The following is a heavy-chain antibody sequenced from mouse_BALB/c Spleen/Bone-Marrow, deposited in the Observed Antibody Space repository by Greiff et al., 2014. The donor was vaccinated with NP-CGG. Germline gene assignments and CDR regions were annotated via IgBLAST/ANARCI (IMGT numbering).Heavy chain of an antibody. J-gene: IGHJ3*01. Sequence: VQLQQPGAELVKPGASVKLSCTASGFNIKDTYMHWVKQRPEQGLEWIGRIDPANGNTKYDPKFQGKATITADTSSNTAYLQLAGLTSEDPAVYYCVSYYSVSSSFAYWGQGTLVMVSA. CDR1: GFNIKDTY. CDR2: IDPANGNT. V-gene: IGHV14-3*02. D-gene: IGHD1-1*01. CDR3: VSYYSVSSSFAY.